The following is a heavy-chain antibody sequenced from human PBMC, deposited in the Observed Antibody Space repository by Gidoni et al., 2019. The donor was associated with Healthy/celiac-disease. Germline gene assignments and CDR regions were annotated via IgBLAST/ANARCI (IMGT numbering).Heavy chain of an antibody. Sequence: RLSCAASGFTFSSYAMIWVRQAPGKGLEWVSAISGRGGSTYYADSVKGRFTISRDNSKNTLYLQMNSLRAEDTAVYYCAKDLRSHSGWFPFDYWGQGTLVTVSS. J-gene: IGHJ4*02. CDR1: GFTFSSYA. CDR3: AKDLRSHSGWFPFDY. D-gene: IGHD6-19*01. CDR2: ISGRGGST. V-gene: IGHV3-23*01.